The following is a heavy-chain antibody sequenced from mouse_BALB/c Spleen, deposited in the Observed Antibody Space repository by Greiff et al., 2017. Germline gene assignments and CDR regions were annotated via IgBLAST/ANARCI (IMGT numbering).Heavy chain of an antibody. Sequence: EVQLVESGGGLVKPGGSLKLSCAASGFAFSSYDMSWVRQTPEKRLEWVAYISSGGGSTYYPDTVKGRFTISRDNAKNTLYLQMSSLKSEDTAMYYCARNYRYAMDYWGQGTSVTVSS. J-gene: IGHJ4*01. CDR2: ISSGGGST. D-gene: IGHD2-14*01. CDR1: GFAFSSYD. V-gene: IGHV5-12-1*01. CDR3: ARNYRYAMDY.